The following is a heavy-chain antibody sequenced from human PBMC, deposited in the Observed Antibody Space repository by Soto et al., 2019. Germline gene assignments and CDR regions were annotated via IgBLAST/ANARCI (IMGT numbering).Heavy chain of an antibody. V-gene: IGHV4-59*01. CDR2: IYYSGST. J-gene: IGHJ5*02. Sequence: QVQLQESGPGLVKPSETLSLTCTVSGGSISSYYWSWIRQPPGKGLEWIGYIYYSGSTNYNPALKSRVNISVDTSKHQFSLKLSSVTAAGTAVYYCARSYYYFWSGFDPWGQGTLVTVSS. D-gene: IGHD3-3*01. CDR1: GGSISSYY. CDR3: ARSYYYFWSGFDP.